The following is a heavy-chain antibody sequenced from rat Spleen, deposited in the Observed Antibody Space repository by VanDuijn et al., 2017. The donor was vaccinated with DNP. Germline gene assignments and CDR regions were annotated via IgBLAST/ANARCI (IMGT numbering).Heavy chain of an antibody. Sequence: EVQXXESXXGLVKPXXXLSXXXSVXXSSXXXNYXXXIRKLPGNKREWTGYISYSGSTSYNPSLKSRISITRDTSKNQFFLQLNSVTTEDTATYYCATGGAGIWFAYWGQGTLVTVSS. CDR2: ISYSGST. CDR3: ATGGAGIWFAY. J-gene: IGHJ3*01. D-gene: IGHD4-2*01. V-gene: IGHV3-1*01. CDR1: XSSXXXNY.